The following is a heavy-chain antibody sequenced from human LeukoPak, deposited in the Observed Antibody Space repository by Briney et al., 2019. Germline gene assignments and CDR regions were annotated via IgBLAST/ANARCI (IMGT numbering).Heavy chain of an antibody. CDR2: IYYSGST. CDR1: GGSISSSGYY. D-gene: IGHD1-26*01. V-gene: IGHV4-39*01. CDR3: ARHEYSGSYYGLSWFDP. J-gene: IGHJ5*02. Sequence: PSETLSLTCTVSGGSISSSGYYWGWIRQPPGKGLEWIASIYYSGSTYYNPSLKSRVTISVDTSKNQLSLKLSSLTAGDTAVYYCARHEYSGSYYGLSWFDPWSQGTLVTVSS.